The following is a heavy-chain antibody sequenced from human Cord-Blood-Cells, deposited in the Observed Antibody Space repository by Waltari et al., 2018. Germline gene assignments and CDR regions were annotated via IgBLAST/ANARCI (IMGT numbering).Heavy chain of an antibody. D-gene: IGHD6-6*01. V-gene: IGHV4-34*01. Sequence: QVQLQQWGAGLLKPSETLSLTCAVYGGSFSGYYWSWIRQPPGKGLEWVGEINHSGSTNYNPSLKSRVTISVDTSKNQFSLKLSSVTAADTAVYYCARGRVSSSSFDYWGQGTLVTVSS. CDR2: INHSGST. CDR3: ARGRVSSSSFDY. CDR1: GGSFSGYY. J-gene: IGHJ4*02.